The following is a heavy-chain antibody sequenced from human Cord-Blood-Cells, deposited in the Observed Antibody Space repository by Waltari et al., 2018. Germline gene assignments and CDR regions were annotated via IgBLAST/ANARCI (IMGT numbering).Heavy chain of an antibody. CDR3: ARARNGSSFDY. Sequence: QVQLQESGPGLVKPSQTLSLTCTVSGGSISSGGYYWSWIRQHPGKGLEWIGYIYYSGSTDYHPSLKSRVTISVDTSKNQFSLKLSSVPAADTAVYYCARARNGSSFDYWGQGTLVTVSS. CDR1: GGSISSGGYY. J-gene: IGHJ4*02. D-gene: IGHD1-1*01. V-gene: IGHV4-31*03. CDR2: IYYSGST.